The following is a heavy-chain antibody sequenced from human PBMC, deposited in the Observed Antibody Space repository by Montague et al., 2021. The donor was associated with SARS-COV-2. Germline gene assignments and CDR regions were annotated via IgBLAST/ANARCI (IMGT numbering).Heavy chain of an antibody. D-gene: IGHD2-15*01. V-gene: IGHV3-33*01. CDR3: ERILSYYYGMDV. CDR1: GFTFSSYG. J-gene: IGHJ6*02. CDR2: IWYDGSNK. Sequence: SLRLSCAASGFTFSSYGMHWVRQAPGKGLEWVAVIWYDGSNKYYADSVKGRFTISRDNSKNTLYLQMNSLRAEDTAVYYCERILSYYYGMDVWGQGTTVTVSS.